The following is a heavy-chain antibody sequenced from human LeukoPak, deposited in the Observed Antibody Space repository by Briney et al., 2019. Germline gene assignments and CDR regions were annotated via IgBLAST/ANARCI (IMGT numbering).Heavy chain of an antibody. CDR2: IRIKTYGDGKTT. CDR1: GFRLGDYV. Sequence: GGSLRHSCTSSGFRLGDYVLHWVRQAPGKGLEWVGFIRIKTYGDGKTTEYAASVRGRFTISRDDSKNIAYLQMNSLRTEDTGVYYCSRGLNGPLQTDYWGQGTLVTVSS. J-gene: IGHJ4*02. D-gene: IGHD1-1*01. V-gene: IGHV3-49*04. CDR3: SRGLNGPLQTDY.